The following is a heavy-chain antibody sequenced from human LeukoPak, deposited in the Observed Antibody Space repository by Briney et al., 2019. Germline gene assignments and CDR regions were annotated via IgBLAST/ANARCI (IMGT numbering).Heavy chain of an antibody. V-gene: IGHV3-74*01. D-gene: IGHD2/OR15-2a*01. Sequence: GGSLRLSCAASGFTVSSNYMSWVRQAPGKGLVWVSRIDSDGTLTSYADSLKGRFTISRDNAKNTVYLQMNSLRAEDTAVYYCARNIGSDWGQGTLVTVSS. CDR3: ARNIGSD. CDR1: GFTVSSNY. J-gene: IGHJ4*02. CDR2: IDSDGTLT.